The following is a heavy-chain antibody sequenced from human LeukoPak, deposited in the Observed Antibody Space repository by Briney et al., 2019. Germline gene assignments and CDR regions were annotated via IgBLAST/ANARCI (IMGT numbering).Heavy chain of an antibody. CDR3: ARDQRAAGTWAPYYFDY. CDR2: TYYRSKWYN. J-gene: IGHJ4*02. CDR1: GDSVSSNSAA. V-gene: IGHV6-1*01. D-gene: IGHD6-13*01. Sequence: SQTLSLTCVISGDSVSSNSAAWNWIRQSPSRGLEWLGRTYYRSKWYNDYAVSVKSRITINPDTSKNQFSLQLNSVTPEDTAVYYCARDQRAAGTWAPYYFDYWGQGTLVTVSS.